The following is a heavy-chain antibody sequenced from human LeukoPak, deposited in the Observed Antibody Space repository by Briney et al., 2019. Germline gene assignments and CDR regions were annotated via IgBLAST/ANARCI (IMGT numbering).Heavy chain of an antibody. D-gene: IGHD4-23*01. Sequence: GGSLRLSCAAPGFTFSSYSMNWVRQAPGKGLEWVSSISSSSSYIYYADSVKGRFTTSRDNAKNSLYLQMNSLRAEDTAVYYCARGVVTDEGFDYWGQGTLVTVSS. CDR3: ARGVVTDEGFDY. J-gene: IGHJ4*02. V-gene: IGHV3-21*01. CDR1: GFTFSSYS. CDR2: ISSSSSYI.